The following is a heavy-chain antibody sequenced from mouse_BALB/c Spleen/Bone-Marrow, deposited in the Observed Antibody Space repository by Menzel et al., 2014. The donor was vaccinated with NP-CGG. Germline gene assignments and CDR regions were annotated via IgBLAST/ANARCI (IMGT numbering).Heavy chain of an antibody. V-gene: IGHV1-77*01. CDR3: ARAASLDY. J-gene: IGHJ4*01. CDR2: IYPGSGNT. Sequence: VQPQQSGAELARPGASVKLSCKASGYTFTDYYVSWVKQRTGQGLEWIGEIYPGSGNTYYNEKFKGKATLTADRSSSTAYMQLSSLTSEDSAVYFCARAASLDYWGQGTSVTVSS. CDR1: GYTFTDYY.